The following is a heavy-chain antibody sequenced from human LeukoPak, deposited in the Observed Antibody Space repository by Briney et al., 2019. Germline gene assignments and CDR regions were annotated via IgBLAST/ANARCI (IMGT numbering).Heavy chain of an antibody. CDR3: ASFSWGSGSYNQEAIWSWFDP. CDR2: FKCIGNT. J-gene: IGHJ5*02. CDR1: GGSISAYY. Sequence: PSDTLSLTCTVSGGSISAYYWSWIRQPPGKGLEWIGYFKCIGNTNYNPSLKSRVTISVATSKNQFSLKLSSVTAADTAVYYCASFSWGSGSYNQEAIWSWFDPWGQGTLVIVSS. D-gene: IGHD3-10*01. V-gene: IGHV4-59*08.